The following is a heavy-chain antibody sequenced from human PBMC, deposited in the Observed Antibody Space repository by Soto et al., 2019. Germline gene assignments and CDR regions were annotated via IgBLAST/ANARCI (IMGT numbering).Heavy chain of an antibody. V-gene: IGHV4-31*03. D-gene: IGHD5-12*01. Sequence: SETLSLTCTVSGGSISSGGYYWSWIRQHPGKGLEWIGYIYYSGSTYYNPSLKSRVTISVDTSKNQFSLKLSSVTAADTAVYYCARRLAVATTFYGMDVWGQGTTVTVSS. J-gene: IGHJ6*02. CDR3: ARRLAVATTFYGMDV. CDR2: IYYSGST. CDR1: GGSISSGGYY.